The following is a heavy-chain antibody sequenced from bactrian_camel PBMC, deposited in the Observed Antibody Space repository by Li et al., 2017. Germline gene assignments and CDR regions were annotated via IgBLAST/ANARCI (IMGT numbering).Heavy chain of an antibody. CDR2: INSDGTNT. V-gene: IGHV3-2*01. Sequence: VQLVESGGGLVQPGGSLTLSCTASGYTDLGYYMSWVRQAPGKGLEWVCSINSDGTNTYCADSVKDRFIVSRDNAKNTVYLQMSSLKSEDTALYYCATVGGALFGGDYVYWGQGTQVTVS. CDR1: GYTDLGYY. J-gene: IGHJ4*01. CDR3: ATVGGALFGGDYVY. D-gene: IGHD5*01.